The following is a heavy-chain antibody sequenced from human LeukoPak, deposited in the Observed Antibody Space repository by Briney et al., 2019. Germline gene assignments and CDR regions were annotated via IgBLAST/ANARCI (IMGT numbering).Heavy chain of an antibody. J-gene: IGHJ4*02. D-gene: IGHD6-19*01. CDR1: GFTVSTYG. CDR2: FWYDGTDA. Sequence: GGSLRLSCAASGFTVSTYGMHWIRQAPGRGLEWVAFFWYDGTDAFYGDSVKGRFTITRDNSQNTLYLQMNSLRAEDTAVYYCARDLTYSSGWYRARYFDYWGQGTLVTVSS. V-gene: IGHV3-33*01. CDR3: ARDLTYSSGWYRARYFDY.